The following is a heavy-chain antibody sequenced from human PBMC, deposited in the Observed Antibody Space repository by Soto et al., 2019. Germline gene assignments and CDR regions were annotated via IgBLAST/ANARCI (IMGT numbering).Heavy chain of an antibody. V-gene: IGHV1-18*01. Sequence: VKVSCKASGYTFTSYGISWVRQAPGQGLEWMGWISAYNGNTNYAQKLQGRVTMTTDTSTSTAYMELRSLRSDDTAVYYCARVNYYDSSGYRSDFDYWGQGTLVTVSS. CDR1: GYTFTSYG. D-gene: IGHD3-22*01. J-gene: IGHJ4*02. CDR2: ISAYNGNT. CDR3: ARVNYYDSSGYRSDFDY.